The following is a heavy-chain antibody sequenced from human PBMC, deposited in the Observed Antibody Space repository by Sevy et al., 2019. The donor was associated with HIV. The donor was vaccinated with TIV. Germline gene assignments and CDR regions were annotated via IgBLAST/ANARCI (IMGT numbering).Heavy chain of an antibody. V-gene: IGHV3-72*01. J-gene: IGHJ4*02. CDR2: TRNKADSYTT. CDR3: ATHAGIAAAGRVFDY. D-gene: IGHD6-13*01. CDR1: GFTFSDHY. Sequence: GGSLRLSCAASGFTFSDHYMEWVRQAPGKGLEWVGRTRNKADSYTTEYAASVKDRFTISRDDSKNSLYLQMNSLKTEDTAVYYWATHAGIAAAGRVFDYWGQGSLVTVSS.